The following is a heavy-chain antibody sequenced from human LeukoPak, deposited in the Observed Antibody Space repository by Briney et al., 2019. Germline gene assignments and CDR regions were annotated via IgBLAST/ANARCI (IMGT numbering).Heavy chain of an antibody. D-gene: IGHD6-6*01. J-gene: IGHJ3*02. CDR3: ARGAGVEYSSSSSAFDI. CDR2: ISYDGSNK. V-gene: IGHV3-30-3*01. Sequence: QTGGSLRLSCAASGFTFSSYAMHWVRQAPGKGLVWVAVISYDGSNKYYADSVKGRFTISRDNSKNTLYLQMNSLRAEDTAVYFCARGAGVEYSSSSSAFDIWGQGTMVTASS. CDR1: GFTFSSYA.